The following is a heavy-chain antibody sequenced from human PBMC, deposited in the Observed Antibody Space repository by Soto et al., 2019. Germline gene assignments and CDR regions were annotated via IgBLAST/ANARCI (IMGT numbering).Heavy chain of an antibody. V-gene: IGHV3-30*18. Sequence: QVQLVESGGGVVQPGGSLRLSCAVSGFTFSSSGMHWVRQAPGKGLEWVAVTSYDGSNGYYADSVRGRFTISRDNSKNTLYLQMNSLRTEDTAVYFCAKSPPAVAGYFDYWGQGTLVTVSS. D-gene: IGHD6-19*01. J-gene: IGHJ4*02. CDR2: TSYDGSNG. CDR3: AKSPPAVAGYFDY. CDR1: GFTFSSSG.